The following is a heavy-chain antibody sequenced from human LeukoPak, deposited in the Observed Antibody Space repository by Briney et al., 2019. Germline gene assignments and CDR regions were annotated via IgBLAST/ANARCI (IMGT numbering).Heavy chain of an antibody. V-gene: IGHV3-64D*06. CDR1: GLTLSTFP. J-gene: IGHJ3*02. CDR2: ISRNGDTT. CDR3: VKALTDDAFDI. Sequence: GGSLRLSCSASGLTLSTFPMHWVRQAPGKGLEKFSAISRNGDTTYYADSVKGRFTIARDNSKNTLYLQISSLRPEYTAVYYCVKALTDDAFDIWGQGTMVTVSS.